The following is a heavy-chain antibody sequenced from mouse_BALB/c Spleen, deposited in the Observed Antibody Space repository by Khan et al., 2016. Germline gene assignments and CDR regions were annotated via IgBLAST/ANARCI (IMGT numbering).Heavy chain of an antibody. Sequence: EVQLQESGGGLVQPGGSMKLSCAASGFDFSRYWMSWVRQAPGKGLEWIGEINPDSSTINYTPSLTDKFIISRDNSKNTLYLQMSKVRSEDTALYYCARLHYDGYMNYWGQGTTLTVSS. CDR2: INPDSSTI. D-gene: IGHD1-2*01. V-gene: IGHV4-1*02. CDR1: GFDFSRYW. J-gene: IGHJ2*01. CDR3: ARLHYDGYMNY.